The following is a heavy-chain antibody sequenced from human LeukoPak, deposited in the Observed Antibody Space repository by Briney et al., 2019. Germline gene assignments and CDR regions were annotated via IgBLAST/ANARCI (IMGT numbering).Heavy chain of an antibody. CDR3: ATVPVPLYSGYDPYYFDY. J-gene: IGHJ4*02. CDR2: FDPEDGET. CDR1: GYTLTELS. V-gene: IGHV1-24*01. D-gene: IGHD5-12*01. Sequence: ASVKVSCKVSGYTLTELSMHWVRLAPGKGLEWMGGFDPEDGETIYAQKFQGRATMTEDTSTDTAYMELSSLRTEDTAVYYCATVPVPLYSGYDPYYFDYWGQGTLVTVSS.